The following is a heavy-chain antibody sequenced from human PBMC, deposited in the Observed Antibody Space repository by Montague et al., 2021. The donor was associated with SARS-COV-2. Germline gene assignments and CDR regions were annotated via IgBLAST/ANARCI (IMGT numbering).Heavy chain of an antibody. D-gene: IGHD3-9*01. CDR1: GFTFSSYG. CDR2: ISDSGGST. Sequence: SLRLSCAASGFTFSSYGMTWVRQAPGKGLEWVSTISDSGGSTYYXDPVKGRFTISRDNSKNTLYLQVNSLRAEDTAVYYCANRGVRYFDAQGVWYYFDYWGQGTLVTVSS. J-gene: IGHJ4*02. V-gene: IGHV3-23*01. CDR3: ANRGVRYFDAQGVWYYFDY.